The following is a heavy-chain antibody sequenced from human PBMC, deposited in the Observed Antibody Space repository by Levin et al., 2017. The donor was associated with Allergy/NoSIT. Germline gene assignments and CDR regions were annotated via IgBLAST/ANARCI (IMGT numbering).Heavy chain of an antibody. CDR3: ARDYCSGGSCNWHFDL. CDR2: TYYRSRWTS. Sequence: SQTLSLTCGISGDSVSSNSAAWNWIRQSPSRGLEWLGRTYYRSRWTSNYATSVKSRININADTSKNQFSLQLNSVTPEDTAVYYCARDYCSGGSCNWHFDLWGRGTLITVSS. D-gene: IGHD2-15*01. V-gene: IGHV6-1*01. CDR1: GDSVSSNSAA. J-gene: IGHJ2*01.